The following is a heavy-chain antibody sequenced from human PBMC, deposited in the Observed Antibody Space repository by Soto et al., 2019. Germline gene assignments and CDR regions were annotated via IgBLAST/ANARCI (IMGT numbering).Heavy chain of an antibody. J-gene: IGHJ5*02. V-gene: IGHV1-18*01. CDR1: GYTFTSYG. CDR3: ARVTMVRETSGQLDP. Sequence: ASVKVSCKXSGYTFTSYGISWVRQAPGQGLEWMGWISAYNGNTNYAQKLQGRVTMTTDTSTSTAYMELRSLRSDDTAVYYCARVTMVRETSGQLDPWGQGTLVTVSS. CDR2: ISAYNGNT. D-gene: IGHD3-10*01.